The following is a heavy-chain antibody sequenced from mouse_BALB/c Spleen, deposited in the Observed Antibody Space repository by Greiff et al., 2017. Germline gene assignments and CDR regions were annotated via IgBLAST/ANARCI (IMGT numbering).Heavy chain of an antibody. J-gene: IGHJ3*01. D-gene: IGHD2-10*01. CDR3: ASSYYGSFPWFAY. Sequence: VQLQQSGPELVKPGASVKVSCKASGYAFTSYNMYWVKQSHGKSLEWIGYIDPYNGGTSYNQKFKGKATLTVDKSSSTAYMHLNSLTSEDSAVYYCASSYYGSFPWFAYWGQGTLVTVAA. CDR2: IDPYNGGT. CDR1: GYAFTSYN. V-gene: IGHV1S135*01.